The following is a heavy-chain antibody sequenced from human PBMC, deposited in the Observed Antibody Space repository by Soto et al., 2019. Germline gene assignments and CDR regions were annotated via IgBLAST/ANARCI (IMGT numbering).Heavy chain of an antibody. CDR3: TTGYSSGWYDYYYGMDV. Sequence: PGGSLRLSCAASGFTFSNAWMSWVRQAPGKGLEWVGRIKSKTDGGTTDYAAPVKGRFTISRDDSKNTLYLQMNSLKTEDTAVYYCTTGYSSGWYDYYYGMDVWGQGXTVTVSS. V-gene: IGHV3-15*01. J-gene: IGHJ6*02. CDR1: GFTFSNAW. D-gene: IGHD6-19*01. CDR2: IKSKTDGGTT.